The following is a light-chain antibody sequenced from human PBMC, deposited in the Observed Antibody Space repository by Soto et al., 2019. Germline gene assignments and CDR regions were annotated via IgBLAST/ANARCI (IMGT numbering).Light chain of an antibody. CDR1: QSISSW. CDR2: KAS. J-gene: IGKJ1*01. V-gene: IGKV1-5*03. CDR3: QQYNTYWT. Sequence: MQVSRARSARSASVGDRVTITCRASQSISSWLAWYQQKPGKAPKLLIYKASSLESGVPSRFSGSGSGTEFTLTISSLQPDDFATYYCQQYNTYWTFGQGTKVDIK.